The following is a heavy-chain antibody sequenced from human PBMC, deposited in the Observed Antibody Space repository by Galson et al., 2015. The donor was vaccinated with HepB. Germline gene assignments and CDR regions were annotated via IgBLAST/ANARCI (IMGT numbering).Heavy chain of an antibody. D-gene: IGHD2/OR15-2a*01. Sequence: SVKVSCKASGGTFSSYAISWVRQAPGQGLEWMGGIIPIFGTANYAQKFQGRVTITADESTSTAYMELSSLRAEDTAVYYCAKIGNSRSPRSRAVGLGYMDVWGKGTTVTVSS. CDR1: GGTFSSYA. V-gene: IGHV1-69*13. CDR2: IIPIFGTA. J-gene: IGHJ6*03. CDR3: AKIGNSRSPRSRAVGLGYMDV.